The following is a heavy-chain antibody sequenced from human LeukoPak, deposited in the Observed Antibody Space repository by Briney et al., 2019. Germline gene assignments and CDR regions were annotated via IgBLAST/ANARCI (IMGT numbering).Heavy chain of an antibody. J-gene: IGHJ6*02. CDR1: GFTFSSYE. CDR2: TSSSGSTI. V-gene: IGHV3-48*03. D-gene: IGHD3-3*01. CDR3: ARALLTTRYGMDV. Sequence: GGSLRLSCAASGFTFSSYEMNWVRQAPGKGLEWVSYTSSSGSTIYYADSVKGRFTISRDNAKNSLYLQMNSLRAEDTAVYYCARALLTTRYGMDVWGQGTTVTVSS.